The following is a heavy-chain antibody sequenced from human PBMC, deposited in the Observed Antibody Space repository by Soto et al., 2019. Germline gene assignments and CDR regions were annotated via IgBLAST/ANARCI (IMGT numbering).Heavy chain of an antibody. CDR2: ISGSGGST. Sequence: EVQLLESGGGLVQPGGSLRLSCAASGFTFSSYAMSWVRQAPGKGLEWVSAISGSGGSTYYADSVKGRFTISRDNSKNTLYLQMNSLRAEDTAVYYCASGSYYYYYGMYVWGQGTTVTVSS. CDR1: GFTFSSYA. V-gene: IGHV3-23*01. J-gene: IGHJ6*02. CDR3: ASGSYYYYYGMYV. D-gene: IGHD5-12*01.